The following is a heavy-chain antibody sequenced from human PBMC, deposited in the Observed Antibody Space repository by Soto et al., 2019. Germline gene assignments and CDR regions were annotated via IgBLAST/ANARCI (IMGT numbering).Heavy chain of an antibody. Sequence: GGSLRLSCAASGFTFSTYAMSWVRQAPGKGLEWVSGISANGRSTYYADSVRGRFTISRENSKNTLYLQMNSLRAEDTALYYCAKSTPAGIRWFDPWGQGTLVTVSS. CDR3: AKSTPAGIRWFDP. CDR1: GFTFSTYA. V-gene: IGHV3-23*01. CDR2: ISANGRST. D-gene: IGHD2-2*01. J-gene: IGHJ5*02.